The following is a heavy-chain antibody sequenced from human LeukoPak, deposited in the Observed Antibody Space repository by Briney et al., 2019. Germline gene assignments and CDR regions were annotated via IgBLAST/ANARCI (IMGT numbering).Heavy chain of an antibody. Sequence: SETLSLTCTVSGGSIGSYYWSWIRQPPGKGLEWIGYIYYSGSTNYNPSLKSRVTISVDTSKNQFSLKLSSVTAADTAVYYCARLESGHFDYWGQGTLVTVSS. CDR3: ARLESGHFDY. J-gene: IGHJ4*02. D-gene: IGHD2-15*01. V-gene: IGHV4-59*01. CDR1: GGSIGSYY. CDR2: IYYSGST.